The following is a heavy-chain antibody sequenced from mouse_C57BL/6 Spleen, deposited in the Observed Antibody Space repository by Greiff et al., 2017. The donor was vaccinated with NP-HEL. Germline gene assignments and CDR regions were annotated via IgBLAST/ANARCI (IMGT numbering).Heavy chain of an antibody. CDR1: GYTFTSYW. CDR3: AIEGYYGSREFAY. CDR2: IHPSDSDT. D-gene: IGHD1-1*01. Sequence: VQLQQPGAELVKPGASVKVSCKASGYTFTSYWMHWVKQRPGQGLEWIGRIHPSDSDTNYNQKFKGKATLTVDKSSSTAYMQLSSLTSEDSAVYYCAIEGYYGSREFAYWGQGTLVTVSA. J-gene: IGHJ3*01. V-gene: IGHV1-74*01.